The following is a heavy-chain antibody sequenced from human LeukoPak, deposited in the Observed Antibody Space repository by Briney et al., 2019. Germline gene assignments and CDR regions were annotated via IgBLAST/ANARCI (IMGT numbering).Heavy chain of an antibody. V-gene: IGHV3-21*01. J-gene: IGHJ4*02. CDR3: ARDFSPHTNSYYLDS. D-gene: IGHD4-23*01. CDR1: GFTFSSYS. CDR2: IISSSSYT. Sequence: GGSLRLSCAASGFTFSSYSMNWVRQAPGKGLEWVSSIISSSSYTYYGDSVKGRFISARDNAKNSLYLQMNSLRAEDTAVYYCARDFSPHTNSYYLDSWGQRALVTVSS.